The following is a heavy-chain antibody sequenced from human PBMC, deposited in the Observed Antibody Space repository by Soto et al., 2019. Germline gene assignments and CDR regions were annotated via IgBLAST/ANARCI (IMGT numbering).Heavy chain of an antibody. J-gene: IGHJ6*03. D-gene: IGHD2-15*01. CDR1: GFTFSSYG. CDR3: ARGPQSGRYYYYYMDV. Sequence: QVQLVESGGGVVQPGRSLRLSCAASGFTFSSYGMHWVRQAPGKGLEWVAVIWYDGSNKYYADSVKGRFTISRDNSKNPLYLQMNSLRAEDTAVYYCARGPQSGRYYYYYMDVWGKGTTVTVSS. V-gene: IGHV3-33*01. CDR2: IWYDGSNK.